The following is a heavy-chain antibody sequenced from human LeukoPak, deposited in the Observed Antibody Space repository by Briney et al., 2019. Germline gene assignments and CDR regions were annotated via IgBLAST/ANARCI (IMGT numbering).Heavy chain of an antibody. D-gene: IGHD2-2*01. J-gene: IGHJ6*02. V-gene: IGHV4-59*12. Sequence: SETLSLTCTVSGGSISSNYWSWIRQPPGKGLEWIGYISYSGSTNYNPSFKSRVTISVDTSKNQFSLKLSSVTAADTAVYYCARVGGYCSSTSCRAGYYYYGMDVWGQGTTVTVSS. CDR2: ISYSGST. CDR3: ARVGGYCSSTSCRAGYYYYGMDV. CDR1: GGSISSNY.